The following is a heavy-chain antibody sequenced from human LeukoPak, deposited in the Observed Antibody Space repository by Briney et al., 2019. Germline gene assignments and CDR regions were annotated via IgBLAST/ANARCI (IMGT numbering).Heavy chain of an antibody. CDR1: GFTFDDYA. Sequence: GGSLRLSCAASGFTFDDYAMHWVRQAPGKGLEWVSGISWNSGSIGYADSVKGRFTISRDNAKNSLYLQMNSLRAEDTALYYCAKDIHDFWSGYWGAFDIWGQGTTVTVSS. J-gene: IGHJ3*02. CDR3: AKDIHDFWSGYWGAFDI. V-gene: IGHV3-9*01. CDR2: ISWNSGSI. D-gene: IGHD3-3*01.